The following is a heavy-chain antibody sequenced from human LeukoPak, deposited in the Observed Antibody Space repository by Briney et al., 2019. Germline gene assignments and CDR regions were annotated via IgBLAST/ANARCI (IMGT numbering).Heavy chain of an antibody. Sequence: PSETLSLTCTVSGGSISSYYWSWIRQPPGKGLEWIAYMYYSESPNYNPSLKSRVTMSGDTSGNQFSLKLNSVTAADTAVYYCARSYDTNNRQRFDYWGQGILVTVSP. CDR1: GGSISSYY. J-gene: IGHJ4*02. V-gene: IGHV4-59*08. D-gene: IGHD3-22*01. CDR2: MYYSESP. CDR3: ARSYDTNNRQRFDY.